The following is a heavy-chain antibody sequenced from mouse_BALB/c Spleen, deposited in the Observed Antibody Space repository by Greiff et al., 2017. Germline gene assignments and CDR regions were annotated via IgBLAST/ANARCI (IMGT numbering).Heavy chain of an antibody. V-gene: IGHV5-6-5*01. CDR1: GFTFSSYA. D-gene: IGHD2-4*01. Sequence: EVKLMESGGGLVKPGGSLKLSCAASGFTFSSYAMPWVRQTPEKRLEWVASISSGGSTYYPDSVKGRFTISRDNARNILYLQMSSLRSEDTAMYYCARGEDYDDSRGGQGTSVTVSS. J-gene: IGHJ4*01. CDR3: ARGEDYDDSR. CDR2: ISSGGST.